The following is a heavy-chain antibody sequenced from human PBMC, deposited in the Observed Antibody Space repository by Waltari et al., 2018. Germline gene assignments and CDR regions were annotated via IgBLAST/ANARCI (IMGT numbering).Heavy chain of an antibody. CDR1: GFTFSSYA. J-gene: IGHJ4*02. CDR3: ANSIVVVIAYFDY. Sequence: EVQLLESGGGLVQPGGSLRLSCAASGFTFSSYAMSWVRQAPGKGLEWVSAIRGSGGSTYYADSVKGRFTISRDNSKNTLYLQMNSLRAEDTAVYYCANSIVVVIAYFDYWGQGTLVTVSS. V-gene: IGHV3-23*01. CDR2: IRGSGGST. D-gene: IGHD3-22*01.